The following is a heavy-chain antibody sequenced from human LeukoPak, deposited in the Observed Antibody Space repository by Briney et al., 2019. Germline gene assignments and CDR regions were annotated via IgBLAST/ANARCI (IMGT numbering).Heavy chain of an antibody. Sequence: PGGSLRLSCAASGFTFSSYGMHWVRQAPGKGLVWVSRINSDGSSTSYADSVKGRFTISRDNAKNTLYLQMNNLRAEDTAVYYCSSGNSHAFDIWGQGTMVTVSS. CDR3: SSGNSHAFDI. CDR1: GFTFSSYG. CDR2: INSDGSST. D-gene: IGHD4-23*01. J-gene: IGHJ3*02. V-gene: IGHV3-74*01.